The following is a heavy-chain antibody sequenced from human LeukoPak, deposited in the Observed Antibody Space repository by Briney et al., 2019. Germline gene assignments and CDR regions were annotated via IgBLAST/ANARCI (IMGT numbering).Heavy chain of an antibody. CDR1: GGSFCGYY. Sequence: SETLSLTCAVYGGSFCGYYWGWIRQPPGKGLECIGEINHSGSTNYNPSLKSRVTISVDTSKNQFSLKLSSVTAADTAVYYCARGANRDIAAAGTSPLPAKYYFDYWGQGTLVTLSS. D-gene: IGHD6-13*01. V-gene: IGHV4-34*01. J-gene: IGHJ4*02. CDR2: INHSGST. CDR3: ARGANRDIAAAGTSPLPAKYYFDY.